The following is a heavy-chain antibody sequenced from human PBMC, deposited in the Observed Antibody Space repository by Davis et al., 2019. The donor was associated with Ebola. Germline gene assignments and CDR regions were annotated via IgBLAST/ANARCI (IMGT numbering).Heavy chain of an antibody. Sequence: GESLKISCVASGLTFTNNWIFWVRQAPGKGLVWVSRINSDGSSTSYADSVKGRFTISRDNAKNTLYLQMNSLRAEDTAVYYCAREFIGFDYWGQGTLVTVSS. J-gene: IGHJ4*02. CDR2: INSDGSST. CDR3: AREFIGFDY. CDR1: GLTFTNNW. V-gene: IGHV3-74*01. D-gene: IGHD2-15*01.